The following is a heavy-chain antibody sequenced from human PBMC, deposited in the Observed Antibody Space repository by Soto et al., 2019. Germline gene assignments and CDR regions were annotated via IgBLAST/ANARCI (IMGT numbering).Heavy chain of an antibody. CDR1: GDSISSGGYS. CDR3: ARDSRSGYALEY. Sequence: QLQLRESGSGLVKPSQTLSLTCTVSGDSISSGGYSWNWIRHRPGTGLEWIGYISHSGGTDYNQSIMSRVSITVDSSNNQFSLKLRSVTAADSAFYYCARDSRSGYALEYWGQGTLVTVSS. D-gene: IGHD3-22*01. J-gene: IGHJ4*02. CDR2: ISHSGGT. V-gene: IGHV4-30-2*01.